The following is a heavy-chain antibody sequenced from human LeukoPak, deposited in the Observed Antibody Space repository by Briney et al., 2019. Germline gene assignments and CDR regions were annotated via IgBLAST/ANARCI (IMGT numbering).Heavy chain of an antibody. Sequence: SETLSLTCAVYGGSFSGYYWSWIRQPPGKGLEWIGYIYYSGSTNYNPSLKSRVTISVDTSKNQFSLKLSSVTAADTAVYYCARGVPYYYDSSGYPKHNWFDPWGQGTLVTVSS. D-gene: IGHD3-22*01. CDR1: GGSFSGYY. V-gene: IGHV4-59*01. CDR2: IYYSGST. CDR3: ARGVPYYYDSSGYPKHNWFDP. J-gene: IGHJ5*02.